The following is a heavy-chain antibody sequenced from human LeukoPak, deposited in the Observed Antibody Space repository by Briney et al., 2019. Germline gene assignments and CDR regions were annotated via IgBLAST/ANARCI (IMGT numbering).Heavy chain of an antibody. V-gene: IGHV1-69*04. CDR1: GGTFSNYA. Sequence: ASVTVSFKSSGGTFSNYAISGLRQPPAQGLEWMGMTIPICGIANYAQRLQGRVTITGDNSTSTAYMELSSLRSEDTAVYYCARDLGGMDTINFDYWGQGTLVTVSS. CDR3: ARDLGGMDTINFDY. CDR2: TIPICGIA. J-gene: IGHJ4*02. D-gene: IGHD5-24*01.